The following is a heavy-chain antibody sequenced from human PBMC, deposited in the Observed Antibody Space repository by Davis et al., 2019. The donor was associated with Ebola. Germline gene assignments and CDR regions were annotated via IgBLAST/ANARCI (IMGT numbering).Heavy chain of an antibody. D-gene: IGHD4-23*01. CDR2: IYSGGST. CDR3: AKILYGATTVVKTWDAFDI. Sequence: PGGSLRLSCAASGFTVSSNYMSWVRQAPGKGLEWVSVIYSGGSTYYADSVKGRFTISRDNSKNTLYLQMNSLRAEDTAVYYCAKILYGATTVVKTWDAFDIWGQGTMVTVSS. J-gene: IGHJ3*02. CDR1: GFTVSSNY. V-gene: IGHV3-66*01.